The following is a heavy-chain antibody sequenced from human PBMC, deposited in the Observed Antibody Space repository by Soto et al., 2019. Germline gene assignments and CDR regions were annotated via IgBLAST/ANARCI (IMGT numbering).Heavy chain of an antibody. D-gene: IGHD6-13*01. Sequence: SETLSLTCAVSGGSISSDGYSWSWIRQPPGKGLEWIGYIYHSGSTYYNPSLKSRVTIAVDRSRNQLSLKLSSVTAADTAVYYCASSHAGAHITAAVHWGQGTLVTV. J-gene: IGHJ4*02. CDR3: ASSHAGAHITAAVH. CDR2: IYHSGST. V-gene: IGHV4-30-2*01. CDR1: GGSISSDGYS.